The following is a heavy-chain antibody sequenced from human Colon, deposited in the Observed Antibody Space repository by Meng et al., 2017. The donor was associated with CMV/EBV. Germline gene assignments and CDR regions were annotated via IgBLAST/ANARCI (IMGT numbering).Heavy chain of an antibody. CDR3: ARDRQGSGSYTDY. CDR1: EGSMSSGEFY. Sequence: VSEGSMSSGEFYWSWIRQPPGKGLEWIGFIYYSGSTYYNPSLRSRVTMSVDTSKNQFSLNLTSVTAADTAVYYCARDRQGSGSYTDYWGQGTLVTVSS. D-gene: IGHD1-26*01. J-gene: IGHJ4*02. CDR2: IYYSGST. V-gene: IGHV4-30-4*01.